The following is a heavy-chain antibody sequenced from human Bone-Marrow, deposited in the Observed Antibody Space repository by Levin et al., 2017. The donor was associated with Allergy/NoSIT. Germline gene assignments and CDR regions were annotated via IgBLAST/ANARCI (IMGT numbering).Heavy chain of an antibody. CDR2: ISYDGSNK. V-gene: IGHV3-30-3*01. CDR3: ARDGYGDYVPFGAFDI. CDR1: GFTFSSYA. D-gene: IGHD4-17*01. Sequence: GGSLRLSCAASGFTFSSYAMHWVRQAPGKGLEWVAVISYDGSNKYYADSVKGRFTISRDNSKNTLYLQMNSLRAEDTAVYYCARDGYGDYVPFGAFDIWGQGTMVTVSS. J-gene: IGHJ3*02.